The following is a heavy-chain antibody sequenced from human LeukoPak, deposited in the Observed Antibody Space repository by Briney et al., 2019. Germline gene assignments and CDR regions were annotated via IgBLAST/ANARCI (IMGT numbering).Heavy chain of an antibody. J-gene: IGHJ6*02. D-gene: IGHD3-22*01. V-gene: IGHV1-58*01. CDR2: IVVDIVNT. CDR1: GFPFSRSA. Sequence: ASVKVSCKDSGFPFSRSAVQWVCQTRGQRLEWIGWIVVDIVNTNYTQTFQERVTITRDTSPSTVYMELSSLRSEDTAVYYCAASMYDSSGYYSYDFYGKDVWGQGTTVTVSS. CDR3: AASMYDSSGYYSYDFYGKDV.